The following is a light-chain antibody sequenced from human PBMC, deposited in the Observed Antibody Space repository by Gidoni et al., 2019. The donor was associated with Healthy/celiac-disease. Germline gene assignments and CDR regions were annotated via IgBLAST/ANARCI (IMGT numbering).Light chain of an antibody. V-gene: IGKV3-15*01. J-gene: IGKJ3*01. CDR3: QQYNNWPPLT. CDR2: GAS. Sequence: EIVMTQSPATLSVSPGERATLSCRASQSVSSNLAWYQQKPGQAPRRLIYGASTRATGIPARVSGSGSGTEFTLTISSLQSEDFAVYYCQQYNNWPPLTFGPGTKVDIK. CDR1: QSVSSN.